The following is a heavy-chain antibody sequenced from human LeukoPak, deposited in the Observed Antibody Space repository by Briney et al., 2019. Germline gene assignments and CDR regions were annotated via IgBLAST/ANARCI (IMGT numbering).Heavy chain of an antibody. CDR3: ARYCSTSGTKAFGI. J-gene: IGHJ3*02. D-gene: IGHD2-8*01. V-gene: IGHV4-59*01. CDR2: IYYTGIT. Sequence: AETLSLTCTVSGDSLSRYYWSWIRQPPGKELEGIGYIYYTGITKYNPSLKSRVTMSVDTSKNQFSLKLTSVTAADTAVYYCARYCSTSGTKAFGIWGQGTMVTVSS. CDR1: GDSLSRYY.